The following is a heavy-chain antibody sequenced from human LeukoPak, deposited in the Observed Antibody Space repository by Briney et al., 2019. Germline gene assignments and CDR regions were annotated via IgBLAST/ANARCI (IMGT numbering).Heavy chain of an antibody. CDR1: GGSISSSSYY. D-gene: IGHD3-3*01. CDR2: IYYSGST. J-gene: IGHJ6*03. Sequence: SETLSLTCTVSGGSISSSSYYWGWIRQPPGKGLEWIGSIYYSGSTYYNPSLKSRVTISVDTSKNQFSLKLSSVTAADTAVYYCARGPPNYDFWSGIYYYYYYMDVWGKGTTVTVSS. CDR3: ARGPPNYDFWSGIYYYYYYMDV. V-gene: IGHV4-39*07.